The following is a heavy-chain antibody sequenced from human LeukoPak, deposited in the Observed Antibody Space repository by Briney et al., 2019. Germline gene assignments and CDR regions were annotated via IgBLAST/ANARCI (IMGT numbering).Heavy chain of an antibody. J-gene: IGHJ4*02. V-gene: IGHV1-2*06. D-gene: IGHD3-3*01. Sequence: ASVKVSCKASGGTFSSYAISWVRQAPGQGLEWMGRINPNSGGTNYAQKFQGRVTMTRDTSISTAYMELSRLRSDDTAVYYCARGEIFGVVIIDFDYWGQGTLVTVSS. CDR2: INPNSGGT. CDR1: GGTFSSYA. CDR3: ARGEIFGVVIIDFDY.